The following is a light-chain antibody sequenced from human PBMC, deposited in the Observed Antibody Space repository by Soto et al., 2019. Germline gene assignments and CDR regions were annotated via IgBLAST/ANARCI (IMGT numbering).Light chain of an antibody. CDR3: EQADSFPHT. J-gene: IGKJ2*01. V-gene: IGKV1D-12*01. CDR1: QVISSW. CDR2: AAS. Sequence: DIQMTQSPSFVSASVGDRVTITCRASQVISSWVAWYQQKPGKAPNLLIYAASNLINGVPSRFSGSGSGTEFTLTITSLQPEDFATYYCEQADSFPHTFGQGTKLEIK.